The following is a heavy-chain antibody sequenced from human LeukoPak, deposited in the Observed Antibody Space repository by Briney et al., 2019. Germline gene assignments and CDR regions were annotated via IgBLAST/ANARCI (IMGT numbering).Heavy chain of an antibody. CDR1: GGSFSGYY. CDR3: ARGAGDSSVNWFDP. CDR2: INHSGST. V-gene: IGHV4-34*01. D-gene: IGHD3-22*01. J-gene: IGHJ5*02. Sequence: SETLSLTCAVYGGSFSGYYWSWIRQPPGKGLEWIGEINHSGSTNYNPSLKSRVTISVDTSKNQFSLKLSSVPAADTAVYYCARGAGDSSVNWFDPWGQGTLVTVSS.